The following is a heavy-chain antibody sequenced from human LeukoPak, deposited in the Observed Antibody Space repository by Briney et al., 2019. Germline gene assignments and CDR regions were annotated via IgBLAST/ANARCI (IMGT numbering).Heavy chain of an antibody. V-gene: IGHV3-11*01. Sequence: GGSLRLSCAASGFTFSDYYMNWIRQAPGKGLEWLSYISSSGSTIYYADSVKGRFTISRDNAKNSLYMQMNSLRAEDTAVYYCAKALYYYGSGSYGSIPNWFDPWGQGTLVTVSS. CDR3: AKALYYYGSGSYGSIPNWFDP. CDR2: ISSSGSTI. J-gene: IGHJ5*02. CDR1: GFTFSDYY. D-gene: IGHD3-10*01.